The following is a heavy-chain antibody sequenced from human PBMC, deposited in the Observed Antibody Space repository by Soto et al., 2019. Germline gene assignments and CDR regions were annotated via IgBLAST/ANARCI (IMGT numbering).Heavy chain of an antibody. V-gene: IGHV4-34*01. D-gene: IGHD3-3*01. Sequence: SETLSLTCAVYGGSFSGYYWSWIRQPPGKGLEWIGEINHSGSTNYNPSLKSRVTISVDTSKNQFSLKLSSVTAADTAVYYCARGSQGFWSGYYTSYYYYYMDVWGKGTTVTVSS. CDR3: ARGSQGFWSGYYTSYYYYYMDV. CDR2: INHSGST. CDR1: GGSFSGYY. J-gene: IGHJ6*03.